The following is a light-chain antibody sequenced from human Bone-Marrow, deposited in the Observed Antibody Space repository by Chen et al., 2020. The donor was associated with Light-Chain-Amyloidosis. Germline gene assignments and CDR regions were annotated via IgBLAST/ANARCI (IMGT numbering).Light chain of an antibody. V-gene: IGKV1-33*01. CDR1: QDIDNY. CDR3: QQYESLPLT. CDR2: DAS. J-gene: IGKJ4*01. Sequence: DIQMTQSPSSLSASVGDRVTITCQANQDIDNYLNWYQQKPGKAPNLLIYDASNLETGVPSRFSGRGSGTHFTLTISSLQPEDCATYFCQQYESLPLTFGGGTKIETK.